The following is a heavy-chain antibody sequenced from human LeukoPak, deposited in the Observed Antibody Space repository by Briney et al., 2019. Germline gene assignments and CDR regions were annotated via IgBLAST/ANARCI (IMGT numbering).Heavy chain of an antibody. CDR1: GYTFTGYY. Sequence: ASVKVSCKASGYTFTGYYMHWVRQAPGQGLEWMGWINPNSGGTNYAQKFQGRVTMTRDTSISTAYMELSRLRSDDTAVYYCARVQSSSSWYGGAFDYWGQGTLVTVSS. V-gene: IGHV1-2*02. D-gene: IGHD6-13*01. J-gene: IGHJ4*02. CDR2: INPNSGGT. CDR3: ARVQSSSSWYGGAFDY.